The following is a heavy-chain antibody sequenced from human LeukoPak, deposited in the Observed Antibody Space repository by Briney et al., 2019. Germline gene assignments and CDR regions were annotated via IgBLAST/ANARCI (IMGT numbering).Heavy chain of an antibody. Sequence: GGSLRLSCGASGFTFSNYEMNWVRQAPGKGLEWVSYISSSGSTIYYADSVKGRFTISRDNAKNSLYLQMNSLRADDTAVYYCARRGGIVVVPAATAPDFDYWGQGTLVTVSS. CDR2: ISSSGSTI. J-gene: IGHJ4*02. CDR3: ARRGGIVVVPAATAPDFDY. D-gene: IGHD2-2*01. CDR1: GFTFSNYE. V-gene: IGHV3-48*03.